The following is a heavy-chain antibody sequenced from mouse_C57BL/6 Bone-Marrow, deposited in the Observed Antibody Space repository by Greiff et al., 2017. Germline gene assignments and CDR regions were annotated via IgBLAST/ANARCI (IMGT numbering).Heavy chain of an antibody. CDR1: GFTFSSYG. V-gene: IGHV5-6*01. D-gene: IGHD1-1*01. J-gene: IGHJ4*01. CDR2: ISSGGSYT. Sequence: EVQLVESGGDLVKPGGSPKLSCAASGFTFSSYGMSWVRQTPDKRLEWVATISSGGSYTYYPDSVKGRFTISRDNAKNTLYLQMSSLKSEDTAMYYCANVYYYGRGTYAMDYWGQGTSVTVSS. CDR3: ANVYYYGRGTYAMDY.